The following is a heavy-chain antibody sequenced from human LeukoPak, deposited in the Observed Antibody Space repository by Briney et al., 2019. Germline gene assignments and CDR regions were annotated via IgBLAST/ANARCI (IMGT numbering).Heavy chain of an antibody. D-gene: IGHD2-15*01. CDR1: GFTLSSNY. J-gene: IGHJ3*02. Sequence: PGGSLRLSCAASGFTLSSNYMSWVRQAPGKGLEWGSVIYSGGSTYCADTVKGRITISRDNSKNTLYLQMNSLRAEDTAVYYCASYCSGGSCYSANAFDIWGQGTMVTVSS. CDR2: IYSGGST. CDR3: ASYCSGGSCYSANAFDI. V-gene: IGHV3-53*01.